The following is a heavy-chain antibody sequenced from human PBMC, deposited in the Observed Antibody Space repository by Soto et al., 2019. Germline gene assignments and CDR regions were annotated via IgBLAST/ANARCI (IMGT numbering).Heavy chain of an antibody. V-gene: IGHV1-46*01. CDR3: AREKWLVRRNDPFDI. J-gene: IGHJ3*02. D-gene: IGHD6-19*01. Sequence: GASVKVSCKASGYTFVNYYRQWVRQAPGQGLEWMGIINPNGGSTTYAQKFQGRVTLTRDTSTNTVNMELSSLRSEDTAVYYCAREKWLVRRNDPFDIWGQGTIVTVSS. CDR1: GYTFVNYY. CDR2: INPNGGST.